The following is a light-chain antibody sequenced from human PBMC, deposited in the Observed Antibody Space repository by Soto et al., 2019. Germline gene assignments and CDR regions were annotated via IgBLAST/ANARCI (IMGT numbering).Light chain of an antibody. CDR1: QSVSSY. CDR2: DAS. V-gene: IGKV3-20*01. J-gene: IGKJ1*01. CDR3: QQYGSSGT. Sequence: EIVLTQSPATQSLCPGEGATLSCRASQSVSSYLAWYQQKPGQAPRLLIYDASKRATGIPARFSGSGSGTDFTLTIRRLEPEYFALYYCQQYGSSGTFGQGTKVDI.